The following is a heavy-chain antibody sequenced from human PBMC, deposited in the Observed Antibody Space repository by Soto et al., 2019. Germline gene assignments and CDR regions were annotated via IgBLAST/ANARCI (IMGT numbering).Heavy chain of an antibody. J-gene: IGHJ4*02. CDR3: ARWGGSGSYWASPRGNDY. Sequence: WTWIRQHPGKGLEWIGCFFYSGSTYYNPSLKSRVTISVDTSKNQFSLKLSSVTAADTAVYYCARWGGSGSYWASPRGNDYSGRGTLVNVSS. CDR2: FFYSGST. V-gene: IGHV4-31*02. D-gene: IGHD3-10*01.